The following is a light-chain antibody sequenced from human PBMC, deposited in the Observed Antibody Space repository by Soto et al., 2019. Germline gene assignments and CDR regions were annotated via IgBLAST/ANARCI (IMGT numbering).Light chain of an antibody. CDR1: QSVSSK. J-gene: IGKJ4*01. CDR3: QQYNDWPPA. CDR2: GAS. V-gene: IGKV3-15*01. Sequence: ETVMTQSPATLSLSPGERATLSCRASQSVSSKLVWYQQKPGQAPRFLIDGASTRATGIPARFRGSGSGTEFTLTIDSLQSEDFAVSYCQQYNDWPPAFGGGTKVEIK.